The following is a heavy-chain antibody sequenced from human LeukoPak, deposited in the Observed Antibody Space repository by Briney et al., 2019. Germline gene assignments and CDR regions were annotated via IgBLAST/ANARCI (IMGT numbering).Heavy chain of an antibody. CDR3: ARKPIAAVRFDY. V-gene: IGHV3-33*01. D-gene: IGHD6-13*01. CDR2: IWDNRSNQ. J-gene: IGHJ4*02. Sequence: PGGSMRLSCAASGFIFTSCGMHWGRQAPDRGLGWLAVIWDNRSNQYYADAVKARFNISRNNSKNTLYLQMNSLRAEDTAVYYSARKPIAAVRFDYWGQGTLVTVSS. CDR1: GFIFTSCG.